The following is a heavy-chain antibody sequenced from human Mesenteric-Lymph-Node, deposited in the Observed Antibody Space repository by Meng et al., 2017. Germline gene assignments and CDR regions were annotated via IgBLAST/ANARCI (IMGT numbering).Heavy chain of an antibody. V-gene: IGHV2-5*02. Sequence: SGPTLAILTQTLTLTCSFPGFSLSTSGVGVGWIRQPPGKALEWLALIYWDDDKRYSPSLKSRLTITKDTSKNQVVLTMTNMDPVDTATYYCARTIVVVVAATPWFDYWGQGTLVTVSS. J-gene: IGHJ4*02. CDR1: GFSLSTSGVG. CDR2: IYWDDDK. CDR3: ARTIVVVVAATPWFDY. D-gene: IGHD2-15*01.